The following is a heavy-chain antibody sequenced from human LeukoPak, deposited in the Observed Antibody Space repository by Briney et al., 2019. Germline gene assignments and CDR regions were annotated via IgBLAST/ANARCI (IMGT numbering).Heavy chain of an antibody. CDR1: GYTFTSYD. J-gene: IGHJ4*02. CDR2: MNPNSGNT. CDR3: ATVSGDYVWGSYRYFDY. V-gene: IGHV1-8*01. Sequence: ASVKVSCKASGYTFTSYDINWVRQATGQGLEWMGWMNPNSGNTGYAQKFQGRVTMTEDTSTDTAYMELSSLRSEDTAVYYCATVSGDYVWGSYRYFDYWGQGTLVTVSS. D-gene: IGHD3-16*02.